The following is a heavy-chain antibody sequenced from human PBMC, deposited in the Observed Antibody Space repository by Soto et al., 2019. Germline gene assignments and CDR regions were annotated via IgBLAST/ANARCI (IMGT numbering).Heavy chain of an antibody. Sequence: SQALPLPCTVSGGSIITGLYHWTWIRQHQGKGLEWIGYIYSRGNTYYTPSLKSQVDIAVDTSKNQFSLRVSSVTAADTAVYYCARAHPERYYLHAFSGRGSLDL. J-gene: IGHJ2*01. CDR2: IYSRGNT. CDR3: ARAHPERYYLHAFSGRGSLDL. D-gene: IGHD1-1*01. CDR1: GGSIITGLYH. V-gene: IGHV4-31*01.